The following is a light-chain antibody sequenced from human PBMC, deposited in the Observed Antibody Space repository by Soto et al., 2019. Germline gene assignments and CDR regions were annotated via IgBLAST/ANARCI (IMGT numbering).Light chain of an antibody. CDR3: SSFASSNTGV. Sequence: QSVLTQPPSASGSPGQSVTISCTGTSSDVGGYNYVSWYQQHAGKAPKLVIYEVTKRPSGVADRFSGSKSANTASLTVSGLQAEDEADYYCSSFASSNTGVFGGGTKVTVL. CDR1: SSDVGGYNY. CDR2: EVT. V-gene: IGLV2-8*01. J-gene: IGLJ3*02.